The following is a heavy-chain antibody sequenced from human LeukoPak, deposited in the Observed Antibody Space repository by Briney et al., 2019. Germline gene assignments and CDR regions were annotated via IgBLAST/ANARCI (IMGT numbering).Heavy chain of an antibody. Sequence: SETLSLTCGVSGGSISNTNWWTWFRQPPGKGLEWIGEVNLQGSTNYNPSLKSRVAISVDKSENHISLKLTSVTAADTAVYYCASTSNSALGLPYFDHWGQGSLVTVSS. CDR3: ASTSNSALGLPYFDH. CDR2: VNLQGST. D-gene: IGHD5-18*01. V-gene: IGHV4-4*02. J-gene: IGHJ4*02. CDR1: GGSISNTNW.